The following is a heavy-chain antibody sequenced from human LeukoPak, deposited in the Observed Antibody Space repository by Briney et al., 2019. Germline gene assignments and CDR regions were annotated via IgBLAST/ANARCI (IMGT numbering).Heavy chain of an antibody. CDR2: ISYDGSNK. J-gene: IGHJ4*02. Sequence: GGSLRLSCAASGFTFSSYAMHWVRQAPGKGLEWVAVISYDGSNKYYADSVKGRFTISRDNSKNTLYLQMNSLRAEDTAVYYCAREGYSYGYGYYFDYWGQGTLVTVSS. CDR1: GFTFSSYA. D-gene: IGHD5-18*01. CDR3: AREGYSYGYGYYFDY. V-gene: IGHV3-30*04.